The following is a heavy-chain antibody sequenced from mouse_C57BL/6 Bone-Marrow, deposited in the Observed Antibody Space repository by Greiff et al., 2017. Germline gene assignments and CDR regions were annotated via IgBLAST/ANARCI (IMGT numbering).Heavy chain of an antibody. Sequence: EVQLQQSGPELVKPGASVKIPCKASGYTFTDYNMDWVKQSHGKSLEWIGDINPKTGGTIYNQKFKGKATLTVDKSSSTAYMELRSLTSEDTAVYYCARGRAITTVASYWYFDVWGTGTTVTVSS. CDR1: GYTFTDYN. CDR2: INPKTGGT. J-gene: IGHJ1*03. V-gene: IGHV1-18*01. CDR3: ARGRAITTVASYWYFDV. D-gene: IGHD1-1*01.